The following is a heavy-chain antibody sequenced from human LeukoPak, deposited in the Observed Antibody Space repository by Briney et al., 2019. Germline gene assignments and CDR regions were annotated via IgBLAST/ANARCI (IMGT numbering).Heavy chain of an antibody. D-gene: IGHD1-7*01. Sequence: GGSLKLSCAASGVTFSDYYMSWIRQAPGKGLEWVSYISGAGSTIYYADSVKGRFTISRDNAKNSLYLQMNSLRAEDTAVYYCARRKLTYYYGMDVWGQGTTVTVSS. J-gene: IGHJ6*02. CDR2: ISGAGSTI. CDR3: ARRKLTYYYGMDV. V-gene: IGHV3-11*01. CDR1: GVTFSDYY.